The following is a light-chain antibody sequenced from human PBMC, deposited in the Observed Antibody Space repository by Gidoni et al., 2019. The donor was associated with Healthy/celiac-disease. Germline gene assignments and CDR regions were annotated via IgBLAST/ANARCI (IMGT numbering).Light chain of an antibody. CDR3: QQYNNWLSIT. V-gene: IGKV3-15*01. CDR2: GAS. CDR1: QSVSSN. Sequence: EIVMTQSPATLSVSPGERATLSCRASQSVSSNLAWYQQKPGQAPRLLIYGASTRATGIPARFSGSGSGTEVTITISSLQSEDFAVYYCQQYNNWLSITFGQGTRLEIK. J-gene: IGKJ5*01.